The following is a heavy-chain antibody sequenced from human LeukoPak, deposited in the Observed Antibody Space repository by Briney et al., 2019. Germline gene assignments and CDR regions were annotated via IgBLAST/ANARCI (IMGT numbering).Heavy chain of an antibody. D-gene: IGHD6-6*01. CDR2: ISYDGSNK. CDR3: ARDSSIAAPTEAFDI. J-gene: IGHJ3*02. CDR1: GFTFSSYA. Sequence: PGGSLRLSCAASGFTFSSYAMHWVRQAPGKGLEWVAVISYDGSNKYYADSVKGRFTISRDNSKNTLYLQMNSLRAEDTAVYYCARDSSIAAPTEAFDIWGQGTMVTVSS. V-gene: IGHV3-30-3*01.